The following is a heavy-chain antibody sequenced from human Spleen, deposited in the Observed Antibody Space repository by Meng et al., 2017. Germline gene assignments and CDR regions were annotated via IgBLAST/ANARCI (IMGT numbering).Heavy chain of an antibody. D-gene: IGHD6-13*01. CDR1: GGTFSSYA. CDR2: IIPIFGTA. V-gene: IGHV1-69*01. J-gene: IGHJ4*02. CDR3: ARGGQLVRFDY. Sequence: HVHLVQSGAELKKPGSSVTVSCKASGGTFSSYAISWVRQAPGQGLEWMGGIIPIFGTANYAQKFQGRVTITADESTSTAYMELSSLRSEDTAVYYCARGGQLVRFDYWGQGTLVTVSS.